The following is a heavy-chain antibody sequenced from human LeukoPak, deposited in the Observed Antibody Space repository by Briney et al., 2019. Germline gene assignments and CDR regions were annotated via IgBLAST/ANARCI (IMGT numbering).Heavy chain of an antibody. V-gene: IGHV3-48*03. CDR3: ARDGDNGWDFDC. CDR1: GFNFNKYE. J-gene: IGHJ4*02. D-gene: IGHD6-19*01. Sequence: GGSLRLSCAASGFNFNKYEMNWVRQAPGKGLEWISYINGRGATIENADSVRGRFTISRDNAKNSLFLQMNSLRAEDTAVYHCARDGDNGWDFDCWGQGTLVTVSS. CDR2: INGRGATI.